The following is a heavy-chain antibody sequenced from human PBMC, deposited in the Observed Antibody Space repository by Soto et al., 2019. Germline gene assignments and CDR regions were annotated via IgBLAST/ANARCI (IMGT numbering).Heavy chain of an antibody. D-gene: IGHD2-8*02. CDR2: IYHSGST. V-gene: IGHV4-4*02. Sequence: SETLSLTCAVSGGSISSSNWRSWVRQPPGKGLEWTGEIYHSGSTNYNPSLKSRVTISVDKSKNKLSLQLSSVTAADTAVYYCARDQRSIWWGFDPWGQGTLVTVSS. CDR1: GGSISSSNW. CDR3: ARDQRSIWWGFDP. J-gene: IGHJ5*02.